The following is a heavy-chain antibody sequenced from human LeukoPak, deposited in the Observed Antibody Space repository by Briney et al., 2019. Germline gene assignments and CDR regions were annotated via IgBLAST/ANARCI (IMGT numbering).Heavy chain of an antibody. Sequence: GGSLRLSCAASGFTFSSYAMHWVRQAPGKGLEWVAVISYDGSNKYYADSVKGRFTISRDNSKNTLYLQMNSLRAEDTAVYYCANAEGFDYWGQGTLVTVSS. CDR3: ANAEGFDY. V-gene: IGHV3-30*04. CDR1: GFTFSSYA. J-gene: IGHJ4*02. CDR2: ISYDGSNK.